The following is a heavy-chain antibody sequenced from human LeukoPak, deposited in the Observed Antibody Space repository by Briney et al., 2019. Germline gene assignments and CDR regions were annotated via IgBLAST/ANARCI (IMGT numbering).Heavy chain of an antibody. Sequence: GASVKVSCKASGYTFTGYYMHWVRQAPGQGLEWMGWINPNSGGTNYAQKFQGRATMTRDTSISTAYMELSRLRSDDTAVYYCARDRIYCSSTSCYTEEIDYWGQGTLVTVSS. CDR2: INPNSGGT. CDR1: GYTFTGYY. J-gene: IGHJ4*02. CDR3: ARDRIYCSSTSCYTEEIDY. V-gene: IGHV1-2*02. D-gene: IGHD2-2*02.